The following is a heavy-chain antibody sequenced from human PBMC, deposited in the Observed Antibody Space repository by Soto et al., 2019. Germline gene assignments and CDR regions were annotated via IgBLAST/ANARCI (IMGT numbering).Heavy chain of an antibody. CDR3: ASWRGGDLVVIPPPPASAP. CDR2: ISGSGGTT. Sequence: GGSLRLSCAASGLTFRNSAMNWVRQAPGKGLHWVSSISGSGGTTYYADSVKGRFTISRDNSKNTLYLQMNSLRAEDTAVYYCASWRGGDLVVIPPPPASAPGGRGTLVPVSS. V-gene: IGHV3-23*01. J-gene: IGHJ5*02. D-gene: IGHD3-16*02. CDR1: GLTFRNSA.